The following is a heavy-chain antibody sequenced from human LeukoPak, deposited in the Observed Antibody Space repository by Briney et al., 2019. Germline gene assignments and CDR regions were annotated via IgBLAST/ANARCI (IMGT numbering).Heavy chain of an antibody. D-gene: IGHD3-10*01. CDR3: ARVFATQNYYGRFDP. CDR2: IYYSGST. J-gene: IGHJ5*02. CDR1: GGSLISTTYY. V-gene: IGHV4-39*07. Sequence: SETLSLTCAVSGGSLISTTYYWGWIRQPPGKGLEWIGSIYYSGSTYYNPSLKSRVTMSVDTSKNQFSLKLSSVTAADTAVYYCARVFATQNYYGRFDPWGQGTLVTVSS.